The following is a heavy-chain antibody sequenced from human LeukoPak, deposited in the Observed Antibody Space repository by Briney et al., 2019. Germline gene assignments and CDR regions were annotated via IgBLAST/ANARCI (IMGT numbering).Heavy chain of an antibody. Sequence: ASVKVSCKASGYTFTSYGISWVRQAPGQGLEWMGWTSAYNGNTNYAQKLQGRVTMTTDTSTSTAYMELRSLRSDDTAVYYCARVAAEVVGVPGAIGFGWLRRDYYYMDVWGKGTTVSVSS. J-gene: IGHJ6*03. V-gene: IGHV1-18*01. CDR1: GYTFTSYG. D-gene: IGHD2-2*02. CDR2: TSAYNGNT. CDR3: ARVAAEVVGVPGAIGFGWLRRDYYYMDV.